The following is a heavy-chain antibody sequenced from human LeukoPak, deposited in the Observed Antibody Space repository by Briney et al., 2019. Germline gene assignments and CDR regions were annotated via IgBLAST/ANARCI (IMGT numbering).Heavy chain of an antibody. CDR2: IYSGGTI. J-gene: IGHJ4*02. CDR1: GFIVRTNY. CDR3: VRESGGGYHSEGPKY. V-gene: IGHV3-53*01. Sequence: PGGSLRLSCAASGFIVRTNYMSWVRQAPGKGLEWVSVIYSGGTIRYADSVKGRFTISRDNSRDTLHLQMNSLRVDDTAVYYCVRESGGGYHSEGPKYWGLGTLVTVSS. D-gene: IGHD2-21*02.